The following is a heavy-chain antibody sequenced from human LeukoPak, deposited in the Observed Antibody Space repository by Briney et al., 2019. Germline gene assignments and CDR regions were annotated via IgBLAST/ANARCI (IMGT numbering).Heavy chain of an antibody. CDR3: AREDFWSGYFFDY. D-gene: IGHD3-3*01. Sequence: PRASVKVSCKASGGTFSSYAISWVRQAPGQGLEWMGRIIPILGIANYAQKFQGRVTITADKSTSTAYMELSSLRSEDTAVYYCAREDFWSGYFFDYWGQGTLVTVSS. CDR2: IIPILGIA. CDR1: GGTFSSYA. V-gene: IGHV1-69*04. J-gene: IGHJ4*02.